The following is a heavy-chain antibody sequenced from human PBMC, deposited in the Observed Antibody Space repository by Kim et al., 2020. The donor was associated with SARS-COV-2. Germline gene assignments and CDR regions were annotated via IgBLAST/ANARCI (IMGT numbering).Heavy chain of an antibody. D-gene: IGHD1-26*01. V-gene: IGHV3-30*18. Sequence: GGSLRLSCAASGFTFSSYGMHWVRQAPGKGLEWVAVISYDGSNKYYADSVKGRFTISRDNSKNTLYLQMNSLRAEDTAVYYCAKDQVLYSGSYFGGHDYWGQGTLVTVSS. CDR2: ISYDGSNK. CDR1: GFTFSSYG. J-gene: IGHJ4*02. CDR3: AKDQVLYSGSYFGGHDY.